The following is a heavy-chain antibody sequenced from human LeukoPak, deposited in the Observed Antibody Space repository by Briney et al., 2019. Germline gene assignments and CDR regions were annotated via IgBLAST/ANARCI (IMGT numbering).Heavy chain of an antibody. D-gene: IGHD1-26*01. V-gene: IGHV4-39*07. CDR2: IHYTGTT. CDR3: ARRGGSFYFYYYMDV. Sequence: ETSETPSLTCTVSGGSIRSSSYNWGWIRQPPGKGLEWIGSIHYTGTTFYNPSLKSRVTISFDTSKNQFSLKVTSVTAADTAVYYCARRGGSFYFYYYMDVWGKGTTVTVSS. CDR1: GGSIRSSSYN. J-gene: IGHJ6*03.